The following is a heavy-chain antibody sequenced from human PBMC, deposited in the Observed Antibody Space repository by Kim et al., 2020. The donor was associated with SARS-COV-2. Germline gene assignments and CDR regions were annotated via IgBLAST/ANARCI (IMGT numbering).Heavy chain of an antibody. CDR2: IRWNSGSI. CDR3: ATELSASTPFYHYGLDV. J-gene: IGHJ6*01. D-gene: IGHD2-15*01. CDR1: GFPFGDYA. Sequence: GGSLRLSCAASGFPFGDYAMHRVRPAPGKGLVWVSGIRWNSGSIGYADAVMGRFIISRYNAMNSLSPQMNSLSAEDAALHSCATELSASTPFYHYGLDV. V-gene: IGHV3-9*01.